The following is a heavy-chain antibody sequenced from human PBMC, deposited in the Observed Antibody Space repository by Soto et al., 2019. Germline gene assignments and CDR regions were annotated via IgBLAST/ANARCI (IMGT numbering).Heavy chain of an antibody. CDR1: GFTVSSNY. CDR2: IYSGGST. Sequence: EVQLVESGGGLIQPGGSLRLSCAASGFTVSSNYMSWVRQAPGKGLEWVSVIYSGGSTYYADSVKGRFTISRDNSKNTLYLQMNSLRAEDTAVYYCAREAVTTPYGMDVWGQGTTVTVSS. V-gene: IGHV3-53*01. D-gene: IGHD4-17*01. CDR3: AREAVTTPYGMDV. J-gene: IGHJ6*02.